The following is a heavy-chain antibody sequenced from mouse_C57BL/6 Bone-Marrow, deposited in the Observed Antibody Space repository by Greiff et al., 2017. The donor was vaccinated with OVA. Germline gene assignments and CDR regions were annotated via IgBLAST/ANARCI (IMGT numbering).Heavy chain of an antibody. J-gene: IGHJ2*01. Sequence: EVKLVESGGGLVQPGGSLSLSCAASGFTFTDYYMSWVRQPPGKALEWLGFIRNKANGYTTEYSASVKGRFTISRDNSQSILYLQMNALRAEDSATYYCARYVVTTFDYWGQGTTLTVSS. CDR1: GFTFTDYY. D-gene: IGHD2-2*01. V-gene: IGHV7-3*01. CDR3: ARYVVTTFDY. CDR2: IRNKANGYTT.